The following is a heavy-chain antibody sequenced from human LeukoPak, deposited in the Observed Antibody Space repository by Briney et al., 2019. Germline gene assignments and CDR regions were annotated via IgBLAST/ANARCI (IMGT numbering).Heavy chain of an antibody. Sequence: SETLSLTCTVSGGSISSRDYYWSWIRQPPGKGLEWIGYISDSGSTRYNPSLKSRVTISVDTSKNQFSLKLSSVTAADTAVYYCARHEPFWSGYYRFDYWGQGTLVTASS. CDR2: ISDSGST. V-gene: IGHV4-30-4*01. CDR3: ARHEPFWSGYYRFDY. D-gene: IGHD3-3*01. CDR1: GGSISSRDYY. J-gene: IGHJ4*02.